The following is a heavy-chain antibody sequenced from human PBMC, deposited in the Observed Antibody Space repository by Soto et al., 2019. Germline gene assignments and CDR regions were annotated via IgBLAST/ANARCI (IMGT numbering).Heavy chain of an antibody. CDR3: ARPYYYDSSAPRVNDAFDI. Sequence: QVQLQESGPGLVKPSQTLSLTCTVSGGSISSGGYYWSWIRQHPGKGLEWIGYIYYSGSTYYNPSLKSRVTISVDTXXNXFXXKLSSVTAADTAVYYCARPYYYDSSAPRVNDAFDIWGQGTMVTVSS. V-gene: IGHV4-31*03. CDR2: IYYSGST. CDR1: GGSISSGGYY. J-gene: IGHJ3*02. D-gene: IGHD3-22*01.